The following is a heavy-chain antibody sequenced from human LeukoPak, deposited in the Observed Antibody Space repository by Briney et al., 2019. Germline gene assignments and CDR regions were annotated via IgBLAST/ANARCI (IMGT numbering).Heavy chain of an antibody. V-gene: IGHV4-39*01. D-gene: IGHD7-27*01. CDR2: IYYSGST. CDR1: GGSINSTNYY. CDR3: ARFVTGDGAFDI. J-gene: IGHJ3*02. Sequence: SETLSLTCTVSGGSINSTNYYWGWIRQPPGKGLEWIGSIYYSGSTYYNPSLRSRVTISVDTSKNQFSLKLTSVTAADTAVYYCARFVTGDGAFDIWGQGTMVTVSS.